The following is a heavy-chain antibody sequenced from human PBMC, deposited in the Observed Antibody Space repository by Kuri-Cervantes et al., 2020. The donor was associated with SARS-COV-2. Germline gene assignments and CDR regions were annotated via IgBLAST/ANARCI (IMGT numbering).Heavy chain of an antibody. D-gene: IGHD3-10*02. Sequence: GESLKISCAASGFILDDFGMYWVRQAPGMGLEWVSCITWDGGSTFYADSVKGRFTMSRDSSKNSLYLQMNSLRVEDTALYYCAKVFGVGSNIKYFDYWGQGTVVTVSS. J-gene: IGHJ4*02. CDR2: ITWDGGST. V-gene: IGHV3-43D*03. CDR3: AKVFGVGSNIKYFDY. CDR1: GFILDDFG.